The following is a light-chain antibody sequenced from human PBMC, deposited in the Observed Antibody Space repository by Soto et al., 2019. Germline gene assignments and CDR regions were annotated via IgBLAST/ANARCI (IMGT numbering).Light chain of an antibody. Sequence: DIQMTQSASSLSASVGDKVTITCRASQSISSSLNWYQQKSGKAPNLLIYGVSRLQGGVPSRFSGSGSGTDFTLSISSLQPEDFATYYGQQSYTAPSITFGQGTRLEIK. CDR2: GVS. V-gene: IGKV1-39*01. J-gene: IGKJ5*01. CDR3: QQSYTAPSIT. CDR1: QSISSS.